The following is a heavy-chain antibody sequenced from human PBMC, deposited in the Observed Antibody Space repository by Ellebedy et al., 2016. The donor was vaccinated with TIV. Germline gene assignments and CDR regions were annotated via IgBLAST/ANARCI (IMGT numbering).Heavy chain of an antibody. V-gene: IGHV3-21*06. CDR1: EFTFSTYG. CDR2: IGGNAVYT. D-gene: IGHD1-26*01. Sequence: GGSLRLXCAASEFTFSTYGMTWVRQAPGEGLEWVSTIGGNAVYTSYAASVKGRFTISRDNAKSSLYLEMNSLRAEDTGVYYCARAPYSGSTNYFDYWGQGTLVTVSS. CDR3: ARAPYSGSTNYFDY. J-gene: IGHJ4*02.